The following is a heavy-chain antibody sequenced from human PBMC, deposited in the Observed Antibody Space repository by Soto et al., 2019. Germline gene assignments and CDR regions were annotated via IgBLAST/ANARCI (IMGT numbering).Heavy chain of an antibody. CDR2: ISYDGSNK. V-gene: IGHV3-30*18. Sequence: QVQLVESGGGVVQPGRSLRLSCAASGFTFSSYGMHWVRQAPGKGLEWVAVISYDGSNKYYADSVKGRFTISRDNSKNTLYLQMNSVRAEDTAVYYCAKGKPLYPLRFGELLFPIDYWCQGTLVNGSS. CDR3: AKGKPLYPLRFGELLFPIDY. D-gene: IGHD3-10*01. J-gene: IGHJ4*02. CDR1: GFTFSSYG.